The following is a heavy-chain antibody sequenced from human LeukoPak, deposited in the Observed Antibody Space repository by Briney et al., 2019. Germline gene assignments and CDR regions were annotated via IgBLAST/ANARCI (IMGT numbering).Heavy chain of an antibody. CDR2: ISSTSSYI. Sequence: GGSLRLSCAASGFIFSSYSMNWVRQAPGKGLEWVSSISSTSSYIYYADSPKGRFTISRDNAKNSLYLQMNSLRAEDTAVYYCARDKGSGSDYWGQGTLVTVSS. V-gene: IGHV3-21*01. CDR3: ARDKGSGSDY. D-gene: IGHD3-3*01. J-gene: IGHJ4*02. CDR1: GFIFSSYS.